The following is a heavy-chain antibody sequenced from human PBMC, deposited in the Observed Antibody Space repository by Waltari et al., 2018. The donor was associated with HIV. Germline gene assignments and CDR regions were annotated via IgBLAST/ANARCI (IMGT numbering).Heavy chain of an antibody. V-gene: IGHV1-2*06. J-gene: IGHJ4*02. Sequence: QTLLVQSASQLRAPGASVVLSCKASGARFPNYFLYLLRQGPGQGLEWMGRINPDTGDTTYSQAFHGRVTMTRDTPSASTYMELTRLTAADTATYFCARGEDVSLTHLPPGFRLEVWGKGSLVSVSS. CDR1: GARFPNYF. CDR3: ARGEDVSLTHLPPGFRLEV. D-gene: IGHD3-16*01. CDR2: INPDTGDT.